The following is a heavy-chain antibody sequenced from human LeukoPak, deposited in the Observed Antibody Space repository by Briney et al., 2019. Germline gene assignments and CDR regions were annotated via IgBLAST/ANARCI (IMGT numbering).Heavy chain of an antibody. CDR3: AHRNTAMVRVDY. CDR2: IRSETDGGTT. J-gene: IGHJ4*02. D-gene: IGHD5-18*01. V-gene: IGHV3-15*01. CDR1: GFTFRDAG. Sequence: GGSLRLSCAASGFTFRDAGMSWVRQAPGKGLEWVGRIRSETDGGTTDYAAPVKGRFTISRDDSKNTVYLQMSSLKTEDTAVYFCAHRNTAMVRVDYWGQGTLVTVSS.